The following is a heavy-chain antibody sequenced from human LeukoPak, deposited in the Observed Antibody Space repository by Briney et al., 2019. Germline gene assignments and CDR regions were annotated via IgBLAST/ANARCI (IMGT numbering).Heavy chain of an antibody. J-gene: IGHJ6*02. CDR1: GDSVSSNSAA. Sequence: SQTLSLTCALSGDSVSSNSAAWNWIRQSPSRGLEWLGRTYYRSKWYNDYAVSVKSRITINPDTSKNQFSLQLNSVTPEDTAVYYCARGSSWLFYYYYYGMDVWGQGTTVTVSS. D-gene: IGHD6-13*01. CDR2: TYYRSKWYN. CDR3: ARGSSWLFYYYYYGMDV. V-gene: IGHV6-1*01.